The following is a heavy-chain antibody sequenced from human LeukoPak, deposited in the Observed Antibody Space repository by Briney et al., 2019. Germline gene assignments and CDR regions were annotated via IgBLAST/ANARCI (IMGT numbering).Heavy chain of an antibody. CDR1: GGSISSYY. Sequence: PSETLSLTCTVSGGSISSYYWSWLRQPPGKGLEWIGYIYYSGSTNYNPSLKSRATISVDTSKNQFSLKLSSVTAADTAVYYCARQYYYGSATLLFDPLGQGTLVTVSS. J-gene: IGHJ5*02. CDR3: ARQYYYGSATLLFDP. D-gene: IGHD3-10*01. CDR2: IYYSGST. V-gene: IGHV4-59*01.